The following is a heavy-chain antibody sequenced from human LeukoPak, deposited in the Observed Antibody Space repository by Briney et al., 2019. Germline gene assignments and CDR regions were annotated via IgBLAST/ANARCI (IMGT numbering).Heavy chain of an antibody. CDR3: ARGNWENWFDP. V-gene: IGHV3-48*03. Sequence: PGGSLRLSCAASGFTFSSYEMNWVRQAPGKGLEWVSYISSSGSTIYYADSVKGRFTISRDNAKNSLYLQMNSLRAEDTAVYYCARGNWENWFDPWGQGTLVTVSS. J-gene: IGHJ5*02. CDR2: ISSSGSTI. D-gene: IGHD7-27*01. CDR1: GFTFSSYE.